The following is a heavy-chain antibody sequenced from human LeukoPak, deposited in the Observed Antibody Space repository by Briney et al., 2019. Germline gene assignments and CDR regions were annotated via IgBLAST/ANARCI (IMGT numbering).Heavy chain of an antibody. J-gene: IGHJ2*01. V-gene: IGHV3-23*01. CDR2: ISGSGGST. CDR3: AKDTSYWYFDH. Sequence: GGSLRLSCAASGFTFSSYAMSWVRQAPGKGLEWVSAISGSGGSTHYADSVKGRFTISRDNSKNTLFLQMNSLRAEDTAVYYCAKDTSYWYFDHWGRGTLVTVSS. CDR1: GFTFSSYA.